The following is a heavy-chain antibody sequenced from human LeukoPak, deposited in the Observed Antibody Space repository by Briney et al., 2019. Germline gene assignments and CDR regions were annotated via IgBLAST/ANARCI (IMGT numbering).Heavy chain of an antibody. V-gene: IGHV5-51*01. CDR1: AYSFTSYW. CDR3: ARQARIIVAPINCFVP. Sequence: GESLKISSKGSAYSFTSYWIGWARQMPGKCLEWMGIIYPGDSDTRYSPSFQGQVTISADRSISTAYLQWSSLMASDSAMYCCARQARIIVAPINCFVPGGQGTLVTVSS. J-gene: IGHJ5*02. D-gene: IGHD2-15*01. CDR2: IYPGDSDT.